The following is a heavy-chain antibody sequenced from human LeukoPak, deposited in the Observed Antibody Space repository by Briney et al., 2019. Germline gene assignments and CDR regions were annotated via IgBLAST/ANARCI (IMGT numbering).Heavy chain of an antibody. CDR3: AGNSASSYGNQPS. V-gene: IGHV4-38-2*02. Sequence: PSETLSLTCTVSGYSISSGYYWGWIRQPPGKGLAWIGSIYHSGSTYYNPSLKSRVTISVDTSKNQFSLKLSSVAAADTAVYYCAGNSASSYGNQPSWGQGTLVTVSS. J-gene: IGHJ4*02. CDR1: GYSISSGYY. CDR2: IYHSGST. D-gene: IGHD3-10*01.